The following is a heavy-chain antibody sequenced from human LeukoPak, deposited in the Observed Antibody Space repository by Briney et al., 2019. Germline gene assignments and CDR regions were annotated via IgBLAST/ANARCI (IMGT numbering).Heavy chain of an antibody. CDR2: IYPGDSDT. Sequence: GESLKISCKGSGYSFTSYWNGWVRQMPGKVLEWMRTIYPGDSDTRYSPSFQGQVNISADKSISTAYLQWRCLKASDTAMYYCVRLDQNYCSGWSSDYYYYYYMDVWGKGTTVTVSS. V-gene: IGHV5-51*01. CDR3: VRLDQNYCSGWSSDYYYYYYMDV. CDR1: GYSFTSYW. D-gene: IGHD6-19*01. J-gene: IGHJ6*03.